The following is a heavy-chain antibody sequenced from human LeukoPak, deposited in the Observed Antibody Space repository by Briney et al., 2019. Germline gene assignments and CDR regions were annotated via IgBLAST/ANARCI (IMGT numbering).Heavy chain of an antibody. Sequence: GGSLRLSCSASGFTFSSYGMQWVRQAPGKGLEYVSAISSNGGSTYYADSVKGRSTISRDNSKSTLYLQMNSLRAEDTAVYYCAKEGYCSGGSCYGLPYFDYWGQGTLVTVSS. V-gene: IGHV3-64*04. J-gene: IGHJ4*02. D-gene: IGHD2-15*01. CDR3: AKEGYCSGGSCYGLPYFDY. CDR2: ISSNGGST. CDR1: GFTFSSYG.